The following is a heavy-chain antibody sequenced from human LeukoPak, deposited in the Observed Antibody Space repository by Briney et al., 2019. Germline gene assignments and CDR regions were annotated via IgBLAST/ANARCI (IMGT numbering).Heavy chain of an antibody. J-gene: IGHJ5*02. CDR1: GYTFTSYG. CDR3: ARAGVLLWFGEYWFDP. V-gene: IGHV1-18*01. D-gene: IGHD3-10*01. Sequence: ASVKVSCKASGYTFTSYGISWVRQAPGQGLEWMGWISAYNGNTNYAQKLQGRVTMTTDTSTSTAYMELRGLRSDDTAVYYCARAGVLLWFGEYWFDPWGQGTLVTVSS. CDR2: ISAYNGNT.